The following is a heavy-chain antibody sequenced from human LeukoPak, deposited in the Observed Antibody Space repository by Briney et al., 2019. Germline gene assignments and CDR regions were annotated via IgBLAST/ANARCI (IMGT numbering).Heavy chain of an antibody. CDR3: ATDSYYDILTGYYKREFDY. CDR1: GFTFSSYA. D-gene: IGHD3-9*01. V-gene: IGHV3-30*04. CDR2: ISYDGSNK. J-gene: IGHJ4*02. Sequence: TGGSLRLSCAASGFTFSSYAMHWVRQAPGKGLEWVAVISYDGSNKYHADSVKGRFTISRDNSKNTLYLQMNSLRAEDTAVYYCATDSYYDILTGYYKREFDYWGQGTLVTVSS.